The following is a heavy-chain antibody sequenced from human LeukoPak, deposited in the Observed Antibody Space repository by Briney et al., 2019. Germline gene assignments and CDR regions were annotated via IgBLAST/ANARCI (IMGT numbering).Heavy chain of an antibody. Sequence: PSETLSLTCAVYGGSFSGYYWSWIRQPPGKGLEWIGEINHSGSTNYNPSLKSRVTISVDTSKNQFSLKLSSVTAADTAVYYCAREGAEMTTVINYMDVWGTGTTVTISS. D-gene: IGHD4-23*01. CDR2: INHSGST. V-gene: IGHV4-34*01. J-gene: IGHJ6*03. CDR1: GGSFSGYY. CDR3: AREGAEMTTVINYMDV.